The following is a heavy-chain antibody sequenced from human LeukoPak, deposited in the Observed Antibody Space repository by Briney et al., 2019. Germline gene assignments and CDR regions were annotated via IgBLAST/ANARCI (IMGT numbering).Heavy chain of an antibody. V-gene: IGHV3-23*01. CDR1: GFTFSSYG. J-gene: IGHJ4*02. D-gene: IGHD4-17*01. Sequence: GGSLRLSCAASGFTFSSYGMSWVRQAPGKGLEWVSAISGSGGSTYYADSVKGRFTISRDNSKNTLYLQMNSLRAEDTAVYYCAKGDDYGDSYFDYWGQGTLVTVSS. CDR3: AKGDDYGDSYFDY. CDR2: ISGSGGST.